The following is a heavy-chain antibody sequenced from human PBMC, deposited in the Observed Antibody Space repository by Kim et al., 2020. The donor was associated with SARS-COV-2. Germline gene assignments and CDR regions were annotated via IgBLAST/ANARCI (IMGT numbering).Heavy chain of an antibody. J-gene: IGHJ3*02. Sequence: SETLSLTCAVSGGSISSSNWWSWVRQPPGKGLEWIREIYHSGGTNYNPSLKSRGTISLDKSKNQFSLKLISVTAADTAAYYCSRAIYSNSAFDIWGQVT. CDR1: GGSISSSNW. V-gene: IGHV4-4*02. CDR3: SRAIYSNSAFDI. CDR2: IYHSGGT. D-gene: IGHD4-4*01.